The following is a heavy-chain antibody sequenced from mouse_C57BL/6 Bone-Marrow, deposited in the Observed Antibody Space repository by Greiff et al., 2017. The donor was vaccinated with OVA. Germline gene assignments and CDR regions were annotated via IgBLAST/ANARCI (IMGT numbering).Heavy chain of an antibody. J-gene: IGHJ2*01. CDR1: GYTFTDYY. V-gene: IGHV1-19*01. D-gene: IGHD2-14*01. Sequence: EVKLQESGPVLVKPGASVKMSCKASGYTFTDYYMNWVKQSHGKSLEWIGVINPYNGGTSYNQKFKGKATLTVDKSSSTAYMELNSLTSEDSAVYYCARKGNFDYWGQGTTLTVSS. CDR3: ARKGNFDY. CDR2: INPYNGGT.